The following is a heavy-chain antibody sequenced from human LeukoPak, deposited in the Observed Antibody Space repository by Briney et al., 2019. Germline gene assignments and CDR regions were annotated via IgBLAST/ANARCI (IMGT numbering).Heavy chain of an antibody. V-gene: IGHV1-69*05. J-gene: IGHJ6*03. CDR2: IIPIFGTA. D-gene: IGHD3-3*01. Sequence: ASVKVSCKASGGTFSSYAISWVRQAPGQGLEWMGGIIPIFGTANYTQKFQGRVTITTDESTSTAYMELSSLRSEDTAVYYCARDLGDFWSGRTHYYHMDVWGKGTTVTVSS. CDR1: GGTFSSYA. CDR3: ARDLGDFWSGRTHYYHMDV.